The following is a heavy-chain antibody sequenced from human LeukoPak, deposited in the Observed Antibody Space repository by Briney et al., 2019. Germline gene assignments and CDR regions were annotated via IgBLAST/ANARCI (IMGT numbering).Heavy chain of an antibody. CDR2: INHSGST. D-gene: IGHD3-22*01. CDR1: GGSFSGYY. CDR3: ARGRSASSGYYYFDY. Sequence: SETLSLTCAVYGGSFSGYYWSWIRQPPGKGLEWIGEINHSGSTNYNPSLKSRVTISVGTSKNQFSLKLSSVTAADTAVYYCARGRSASSGYYYFDYWGQGTLVTVSS. J-gene: IGHJ4*02. V-gene: IGHV4-34*01.